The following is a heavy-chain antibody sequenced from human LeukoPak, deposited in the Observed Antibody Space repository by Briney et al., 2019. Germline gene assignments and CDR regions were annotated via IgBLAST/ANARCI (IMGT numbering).Heavy chain of an antibody. V-gene: IGHV4-39*07. Sequence: SETLSLTCTVSGGSISSSSYYWGWIRQPPGKGLEWIGSIYYSGSTDYNPSLESRAAISVDTAKNQFSLKLSSVTAADTAVYYCASFAPVPAASYYYYFMDVWGNGTTVAISS. CDR1: GGSISSSSYY. J-gene: IGHJ6*03. D-gene: IGHD2-2*01. CDR3: ASFAPVPAASYYYYFMDV. CDR2: IYYSGST.